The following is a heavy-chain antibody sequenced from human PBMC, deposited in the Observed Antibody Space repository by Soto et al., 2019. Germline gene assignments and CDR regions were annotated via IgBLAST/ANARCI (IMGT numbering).Heavy chain of an antibody. CDR1: NASIGSADYF. CDR2: IYYSGST. D-gene: IGHD4-17*01. CDR3: FRDGGDYDIDN. V-gene: IGHV4-30-4*01. J-gene: IGHJ4*02. Sequence: SVTLSLTCTVSNASIGSADYFWSCIRQPPGKGLEWIGYIYYSGSTYYNPSLKSRVTISVDTSKNQFSLKLSSVTASDTAVYYFFRDGGDYDIDNWCLGNVVTVSA.